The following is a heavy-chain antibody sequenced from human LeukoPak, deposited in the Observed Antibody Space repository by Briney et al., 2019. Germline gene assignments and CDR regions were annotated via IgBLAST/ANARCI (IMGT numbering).Heavy chain of an antibody. CDR1: GYTFTSYG. V-gene: IGHV1-18*01. Sequence: VASVKVSCKASGYTFTSYGISWVRQAPGQGLEWMGWISPYNGNTNYAPKLQGRLTMTTDTSTSTAYMGLRSLRSDGTAVYYCARDRQCGYWGQGTLVTVSS. D-gene: IGHD2-21*01. CDR3: ARDRQCGY. CDR2: ISPYNGNT. J-gene: IGHJ4*02.